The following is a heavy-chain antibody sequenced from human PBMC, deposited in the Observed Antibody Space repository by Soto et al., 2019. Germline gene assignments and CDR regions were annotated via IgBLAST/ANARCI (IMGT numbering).Heavy chain of an antibody. Sequence: QVQLQESGPGLVKPSETLSLTCTVSGDSISRYYWSWIRLSPGKGLEWIGYIYYSGETNYNPSVKSRVTISVDRTKNQFSLKLSSVTAADKAVYYCARDQGGEFLKGSGMDVWGQGTTVTVSS. CDR3: ARDQGGEFLKGSGMDV. D-gene: IGHD3-10*01. V-gene: IGHV4-59*01. CDR1: GDSISRYY. J-gene: IGHJ6*02. CDR2: IYYSGET.